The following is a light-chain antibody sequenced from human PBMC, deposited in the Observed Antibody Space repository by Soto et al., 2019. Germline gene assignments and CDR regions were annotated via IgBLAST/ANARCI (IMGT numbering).Light chain of an antibody. CDR2: RNN. CDR1: SSNIGSNY. CDR3: AAWDDSLSGLV. Sequence: QPVLTQPPSASGTPGQRVTISCSGSSSNIGSNYVYWYQQLPGTAPKLLIYRNNQRPSGVPDRFSGSKSGTSASLDISGLQSEDEGDYYCAAWDDSLSGLVFGTGTKVTVL. J-gene: IGLJ1*01. V-gene: IGLV1-47*01.